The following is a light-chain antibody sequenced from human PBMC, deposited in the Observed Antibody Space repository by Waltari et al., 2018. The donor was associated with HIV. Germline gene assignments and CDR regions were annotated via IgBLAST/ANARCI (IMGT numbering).Light chain of an antibody. CDR1: SGSVSTSYY. V-gene: IGLV8-61*01. CDR2: STN. J-gene: IGLJ3*02. Sequence: QTVVTQEPSFSVSPGGTVTLTCGLSSGSVSTSYYPSWYQQTPGQAPRTLIYSTNTRSSGVPDRFSGSILGNKSALTITWDQADDESDYYCVLYMGSGIWVFGGGTKLTVL. CDR3: VLYMGSGIWV.